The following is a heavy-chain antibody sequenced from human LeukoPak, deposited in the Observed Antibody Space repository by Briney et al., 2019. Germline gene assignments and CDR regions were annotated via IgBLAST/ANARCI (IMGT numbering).Heavy chain of an antibody. CDR2: INHSGRT. Sequence: SETLSLTCTVYGGSFSDYYWSWIRQPPGKGLEWIGEINHSGRTYYKPSLKSRVTISVDTSKSQFSLKLSSVTDADTAVYYCARRRKGAGAFDIWGQGTMGTVSS. CDR3: ARRRKGAGAFDI. V-gene: IGHV4-34*01. J-gene: IGHJ3*02. D-gene: IGHD6-19*01. CDR1: GGSFSDYY.